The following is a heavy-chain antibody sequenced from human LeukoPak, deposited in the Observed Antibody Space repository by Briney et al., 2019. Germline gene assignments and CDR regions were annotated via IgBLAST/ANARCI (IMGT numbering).Heavy chain of an antibody. CDR2: ISYDGSNK. CDR1: GFTFSSYA. CDR3: ARDPGRSYYILTGYPDFDY. J-gene: IGHJ4*02. D-gene: IGHD3-9*01. V-gene: IGHV3-30*04. Sequence: PGRSLRLSCAASGFTFSSYAMHWVRQAPGKGLEWVAVISYDGSNKYYADSVKGRFTISRDNSKNTLYLQMNSLRAEDTAVYYCARDPGRSYYILTGYPDFDYWGQGTLVTVSS.